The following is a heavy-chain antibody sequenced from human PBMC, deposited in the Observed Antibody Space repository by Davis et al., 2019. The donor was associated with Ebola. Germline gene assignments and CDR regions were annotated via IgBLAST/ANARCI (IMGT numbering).Heavy chain of an antibody. J-gene: IGHJ6*02. Sequence: ASVKVSCKASGYTFTSYVINWVRQATGQGLEWMGWMNPNSGNTGYAQKFQGRVTMTRNTSIRTADMELSSLRSEDTAVYYCARPDLYSSSSDYYYYYGMDVWGQGTTVTVSS. CDR3: ARPDLYSSSSDYYYYYGMDV. V-gene: IGHV1-8*01. CDR2: MNPNSGNT. D-gene: IGHD6-6*01. CDR1: GYTFTSYV.